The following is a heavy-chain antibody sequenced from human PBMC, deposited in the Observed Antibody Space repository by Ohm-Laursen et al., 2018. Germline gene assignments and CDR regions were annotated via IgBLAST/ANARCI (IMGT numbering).Heavy chain of an antibody. V-gene: IGHV4-34*01. CDR3: ARDHYDYYYGMDV. CDR2: INHSGST. J-gene: IGHJ6*02. Sequence: GTLSLTCAVYGGSFSGYYWSWIRQPPGKGLEWIGEINHSGSTNYNPSLKSRVTISVDTSKNQFSLKLSSVTAADTAVYYCARDHYDYYYGMDVWGQGTTVTVSS. CDR1: GGSFSGYY.